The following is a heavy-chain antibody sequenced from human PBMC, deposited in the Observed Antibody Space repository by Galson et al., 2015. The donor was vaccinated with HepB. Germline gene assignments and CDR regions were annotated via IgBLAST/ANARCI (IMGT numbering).Heavy chain of an antibody. CDR3: ARKDFDTSGTYYIPIFDY. V-gene: IGHV3-48*04. CDR2: ISSSGSSI. Sequence: SLRLSCAASGFTFSSSWMHWVRQAPGKGLEWLSHISSSGSSIHYADSVKGRFTISRDNAKNSLYLQLSSLRAEDTALYFCARKDFDTSGTYYIPIFDYWGQGTLVTVSS. D-gene: IGHD3-10*01. CDR1: GFTFSSSW. J-gene: IGHJ4*02.